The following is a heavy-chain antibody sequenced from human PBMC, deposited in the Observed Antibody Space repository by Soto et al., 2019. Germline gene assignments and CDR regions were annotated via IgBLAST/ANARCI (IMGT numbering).Heavy chain of an antibody. D-gene: IGHD3-22*01. V-gene: IGHV3-33*01. CDR2: IWYDGSNK. Sequence: GGSLRLSCAASGFTFSSYGMHWVRQAPGKGLEWVAVIWYDGSNKYYADSVKGRFTISRDNSKNTLYLQMNSLRAEDTAVYYCARTLYYYDSSGYYPWGQGTLVTVSS. CDR1: GFTFSSYG. J-gene: IGHJ5*02. CDR3: ARTLYYYDSSGYYP.